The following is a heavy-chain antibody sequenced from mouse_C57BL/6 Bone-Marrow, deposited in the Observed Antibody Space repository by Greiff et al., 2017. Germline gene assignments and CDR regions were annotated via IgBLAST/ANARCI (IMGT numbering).Heavy chain of an antibody. CDR2: IYPGSGST. CDR1: GYTFTSYW. CDR3: ARRDGYDGPPWFAY. V-gene: IGHV1-55*01. D-gene: IGHD2-2*01. Sequence: QVQLQQSGAELVKPGASVKMSCKASGYTFTSYWITWVKQRPGQGLEWIGDIYPGSGSTNYNEKFKSKATLTVDTSSSTAYMQLSSLTSEDSAVYYCARRDGYDGPPWFAYWGQGTLVTVSA. J-gene: IGHJ3*01.